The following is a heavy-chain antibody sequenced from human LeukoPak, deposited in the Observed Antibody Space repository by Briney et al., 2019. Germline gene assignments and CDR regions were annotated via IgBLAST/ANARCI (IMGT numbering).Heavy chain of an antibody. J-gene: IGHJ4*02. CDR3: ARVGSGWYPPSDY. D-gene: IGHD6-19*01. V-gene: IGHV1-18*04. Sequence: GASVKVSCKASGYTFTAYYMHWVRQAPGQGLEWMGWINAYNGNTNYAQKLQGRVTMTTDTSTSTAYMELRSLRSDDTAVYYCARVGSGWYPPSDYWGQGTLVTVSS. CDR1: GYTFTAYY. CDR2: INAYNGNT.